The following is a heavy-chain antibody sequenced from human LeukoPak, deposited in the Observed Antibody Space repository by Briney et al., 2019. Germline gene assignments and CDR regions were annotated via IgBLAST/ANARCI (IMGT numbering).Heavy chain of an antibody. V-gene: IGHV1-69*13. Sequence: GASVKVSCKASGGTFSSYAISWVRQAPGQGLEWMGGIIPIFGTANYAQKFQGRVTITADESTSTAYTELSSLRSEDTAVYYCASNMVSYYYYYGMDVWGQGTTVTVSS. CDR3: ASNMVSYYYYYGMDV. CDR2: IIPIFGTA. D-gene: IGHD3-10*01. CDR1: GGTFSSYA. J-gene: IGHJ6*02.